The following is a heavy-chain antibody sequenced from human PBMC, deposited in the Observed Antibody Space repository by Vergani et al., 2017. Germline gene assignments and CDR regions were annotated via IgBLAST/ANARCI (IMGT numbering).Heavy chain of an antibody. CDR2: MGPDENYG. Sequence: QVQVVESGGGVVHPGGSMRLSCTASGFTLSSYGVHWVRQVPGRGLESVTFMGPDENYGHFPDSVKGRFTVSRDTSKNAVYLEMTSLRAEDTAVYHCARPSAPGDYDALDIWGQGTMVTVSS. CDR1: GFTLSSYG. D-gene: IGHD4-17*01. V-gene: IGHV3-33*01. J-gene: IGHJ3*02. CDR3: ARPSAPGDYDALDI.